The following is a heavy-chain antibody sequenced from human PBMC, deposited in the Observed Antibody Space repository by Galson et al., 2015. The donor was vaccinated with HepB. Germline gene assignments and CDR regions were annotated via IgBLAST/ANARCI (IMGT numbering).Heavy chain of an antibody. V-gene: IGHV3-33*08. J-gene: IGHJ3*02. CDR2: IWYDGSNK. CDR3: AREGILTGARAFDI. D-gene: IGHD3-9*01. CDR1: GFTFSSYG. Sequence: SLRLSCAASGFTFSSYGMHWVRQAPGKGLEWVAVIWYDGSNKYYADSVKGRFTISRDNSKNTLYLQMNSLRAEDTAVYYCAREGILTGARAFDIWGQGTMVTVSS.